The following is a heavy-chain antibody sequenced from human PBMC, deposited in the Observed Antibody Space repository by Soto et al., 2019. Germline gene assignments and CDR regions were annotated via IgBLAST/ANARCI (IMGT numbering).Heavy chain of an antibody. J-gene: IGHJ4*02. CDR2: IYHTGST. CDR3: ASRAPPYSGAYRGYRFIY. V-gene: IGHV4-4*02. D-gene: IGHD1-26*01. CDR1: GGSISSNNW. Sequence: QVQLQESGPGLVKPSGTLSLTCAVSGGSISSNNWWSWVRQPPGKGLEWIGEIYHTGSTNYNPSLQSRVTMSVAESKNQSSLKLSSVAAADTALYYCASRAPPYSGAYRGYRFIYWGQGTLVTVSS.